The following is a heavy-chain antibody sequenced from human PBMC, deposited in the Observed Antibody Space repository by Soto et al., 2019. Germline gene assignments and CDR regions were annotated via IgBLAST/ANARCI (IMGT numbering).Heavy chain of an antibody. Sequence: PGGSLRLSCAASGFTFSSYSITWVRQAPGKGLEWVSSISSSGTYIYYADSVKGRFTMSRDNAKNSLYLQMNGLRAEDTAVYYCARITYGNWFDPWGQGTLVTVSS. CDR1: GFTFSSYS. CDR3: ARITYGNWFDP. J-gene: IGHJ5*02. V-gene: IGHV3-21*01. CDR2: ISSSGTYI. D-gene: IGHD4-17*01.